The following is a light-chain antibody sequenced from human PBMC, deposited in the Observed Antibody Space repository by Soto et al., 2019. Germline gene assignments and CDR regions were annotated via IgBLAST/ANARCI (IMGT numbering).Light chain of an antibody. CDR1: QSVGGTF. Sequence: EIVLTQSPGTLSLSPGEGATLSCRASQSVGGTFLAWYQQKGGQAPRLLIHGASNRATGIPDRFSGSGSGTDFTLTISRLEPEDFAVYYCQQYLDWPRTFGQGTKVDIK. CDR3: QQYLDWPRT. CDR2: GAS. J-gene: IGKJ1*01. V-gene: IGKV3-20*01.